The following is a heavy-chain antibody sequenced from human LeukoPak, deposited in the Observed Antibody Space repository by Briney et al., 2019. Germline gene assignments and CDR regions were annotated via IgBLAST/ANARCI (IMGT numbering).Heavy chain of an antibody. Sequence: QAGGSLRLSCAASGFTFSSYAMSWVRQAPGKGLEWVSAISGSGGSTYYADSVKGRFTISRDNSKNTLYLQMNSLRAEDTAVYYCAKQQLVLNWFDPWGQGTLVTVSS. J-gene: IGHJ5*02. CDR1: GFTFSSYA. D-gene: IGHD6-6*01. CDR2: ISGSGGST. V-gene: IGHV3-23*01. CDR3: AKQQLVLNWFDP.